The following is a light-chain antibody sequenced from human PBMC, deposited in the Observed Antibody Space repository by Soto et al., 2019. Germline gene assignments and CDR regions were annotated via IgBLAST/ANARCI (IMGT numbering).Light chain of an antibody. Sequence: QSVLTQPPSMSAAPGQKVTISCSGSSSNIGNSYVCWFQHLPGTAPKLLIYENNKRPSGIPDRFSGSKSDTSATLGITGLQTGDEAHYYCGTWDSDLSAYVFGGGTKLTVL. CDR1: SSNIGNSY. V-gene: IGLV1-51*02. CDR3: GTWDSDLSAYV. CDR2: ENN. J-gene: IGLJ1*01.